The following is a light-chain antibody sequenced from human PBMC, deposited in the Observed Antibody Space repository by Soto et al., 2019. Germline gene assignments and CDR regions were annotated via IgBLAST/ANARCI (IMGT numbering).Light chain of an antibody. V-gene: IGKV1-5*03. J-gene: IGKJ3*01. Sequence: DIQMTQSPSTLSASVGDRVTITSRASQNVGSWLAWYQQKPGKAPKLLIYQASSLESGVPSRFSGSGSGTEFSLTISGLQPDDFATYYCQQYNSYSWVTFGPGTKVDIK. CDR2: QAS. CDR3: QQYNSYSWVT. CDR1: QNVGSW.